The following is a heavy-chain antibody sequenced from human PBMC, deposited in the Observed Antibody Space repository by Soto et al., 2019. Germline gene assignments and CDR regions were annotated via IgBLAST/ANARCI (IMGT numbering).Heavy chain of an antibody. Sequence: KSSETLSLTCAVSGGSFRGYFWSWIRHSPDKGLEWIGEINDRGSTYYNPSFKSRLTISVDTSERQISLRLTSVTAADSAVYYCQGGDFWGQGTRVTVSS. D-gene: IGHD3-16*01. J-gene: IGHJ4*02. CDR3: QGGDF. CDR1: GGSFRGYF. V-gene: IGHV4-34*01. CDR2: INDRGST.